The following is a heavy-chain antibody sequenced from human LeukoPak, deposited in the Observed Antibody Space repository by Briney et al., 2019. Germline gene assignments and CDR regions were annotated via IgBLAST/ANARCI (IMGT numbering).Heavy chain of an antibody. J-gene: IGHJ6*03. CDR1: GFTFSSYG. Sequence: GGTLRLSCAASGFTFSSYGMSWVRQAPGKGLEWVSAISGSGGSTYYADSVKGRFTISRDNSKNTLYLQMNSLRAEDTAVYYCAKISEGYCSGGSCYARYYYMDVWGKGTTVTISS. CDR2: ISGSGGST. V-gene: IGHV3-23*01. CDR3: AKISEGYCSGGSCYARYYYMDV. D-gene: IGHD2-15*01.